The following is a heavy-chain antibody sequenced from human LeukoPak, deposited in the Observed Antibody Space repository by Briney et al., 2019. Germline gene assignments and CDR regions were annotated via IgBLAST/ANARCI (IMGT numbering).Heavy chain of an antibody. CDR1: GFTFRNYA. D-gene: IGHD2-15*01. CDR3: ARDLAGGSGNPYYSYGMDV. V-gene: IGHV3-23*01. J-gene: IGHJ6*02. Sequence: GGSLRLSCAASGFTFRNYAMSWVRQAPGKGLEWVSAIGGSDGNTYYADSVKGRFTISRDNFMNMLYLQMDSLRPQDTAIYYCARDLAGGSGNPYYSYGMDVWGQGTTVTVSS. CDR2: IGGSDGNT.